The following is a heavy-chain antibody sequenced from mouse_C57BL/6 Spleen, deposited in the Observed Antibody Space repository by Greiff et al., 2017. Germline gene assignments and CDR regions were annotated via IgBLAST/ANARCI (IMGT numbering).Heavy chain of an antibody. CDR2: IWRGGST. Sequence: VKLVESGPGLVQPSQSLSITCTVSGFSLTSYGVHWVRQSPGKGLEWLGVIWRGGSTDYNAAFMSRLSITKDNSKSHVFFKMNSLQADDTAIYYCAIYYDYDYWSFDVWGTGTTVTVSS. CDR3: AIYYDYDYWSFDV. D-gene: IGHD2-4*01. J-gene: IGHJ1*03. CDR1: GFSLTSYG. V-gene: IGHV2-5*01.